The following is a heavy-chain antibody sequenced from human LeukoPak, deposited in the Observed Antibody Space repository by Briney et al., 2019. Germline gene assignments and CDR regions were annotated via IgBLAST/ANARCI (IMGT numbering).Heavy chain of an antibody. CDR3: ARARYYDSSGLFDY. Sequence: SQTLSLTGTVSGGSISSGSYYWSWIQQPDGKVLQWIGRIYTSGSTNYNPSLKSRVTISVDTSKNQFSLKLSSVTAADTAVYYCARARYYDSSGLFDYWGQGTLVTVSS. V-gene: IGHV4-61*02. CDR1: GGSISSGSYY. D-gene: IGHD3-22*01. CDR2: IYTSGST. J-gene: IGHJ4*02.